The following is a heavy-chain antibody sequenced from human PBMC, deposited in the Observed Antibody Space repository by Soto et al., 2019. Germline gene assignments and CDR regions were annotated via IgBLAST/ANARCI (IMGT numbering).Heavy chain of an antibody. V-gene: IGHV1-69*13. J-gene: IGHJ5*02. CDR1: GGTFSSYA. CDR3: ARGHDWRMSENWFDP. CDR2: IIPIFGTA. Sequence: GASVKVSCKVSGGTFSSYAISWVRQAPGQGLEWMGGIIPIFGTANYAQKFQGRVTITADESTSTAYMELSSLRSEDTAVYYCARGHDWRMSENWFDPWGQGTLVTVSS. D-gene: IGHD3-9*01.